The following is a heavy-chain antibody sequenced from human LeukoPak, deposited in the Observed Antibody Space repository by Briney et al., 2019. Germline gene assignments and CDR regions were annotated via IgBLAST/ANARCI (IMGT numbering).Heavy chain of an antibody. D-gene: IGHD3-22*01. CDR3: ARGDHYDSSAYSYYIDY. J-gene: IGHJ4*02. V-gene: IGHV3-30-3*01. CDR1: GFTFSVYT. Sequence: GGSLRLSCATSGFTFSVYTMHWVRQAPGKGLEWVAVISYDGSHIYYADSVKGRFTISRDNSKNTLYLRMNSLRAEDTALYYCARGDHYDSSAYSYYIDYWGQGTLVTVSS. CDR2: ISYDGSHI.